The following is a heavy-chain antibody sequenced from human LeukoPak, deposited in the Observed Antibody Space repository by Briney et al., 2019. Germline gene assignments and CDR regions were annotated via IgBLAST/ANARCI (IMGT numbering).Heavy chain of an antibody. CDR2: ISAYNGNT. V-gene: IGHV1-18*01. D-gene: IGHD5-18*01. CDR1: GYTFTSYG. CDR3: ARIEAWIQFPHYYFDY. Sequence: GASVKVSCKASGYTFTSYGISWVRQAPGQGLEWMGWISAYNGNTNYAQKLQGRVTMTTDTSTSTAYMELRSLRSDDTAVYYCARIEAWIQFPHYYFDYWGQGTLVTVSS. J-gene: IGHJ4*02.